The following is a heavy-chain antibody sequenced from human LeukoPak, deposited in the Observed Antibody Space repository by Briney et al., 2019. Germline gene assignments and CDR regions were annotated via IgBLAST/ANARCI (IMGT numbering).Heavy chain of an antibody. CDR2: IYYSGST. CDR3: ARASRGFGELYRPYNWFDP. D-gene: IGHD3-10*01. J-gene: IGHJ5*02. CDR1: GGSISSYY. Sequence: SETLSLTCTVSGGSISSYYWSWIRQPPGKGLEWIGYIYYSGSTNYNPSLKSRVTISVDSSKNQFSLKLSSVTAADTAVYYCARASRGFGELYRPYNWFDPWGQGTLVTVSS. V-gene: IGHV4-59*01.